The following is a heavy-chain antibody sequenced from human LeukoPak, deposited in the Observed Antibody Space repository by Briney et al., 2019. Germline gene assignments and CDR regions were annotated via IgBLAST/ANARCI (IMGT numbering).Heavy chain of an antibody. J-gene: IGHJ4*02. CDR3: ARARVNFWSSSYHVTAPADY. Sequence: PGGSLRLSCAVSGFTFSDYYMTWIRQAPGKGLEWVSYISSTGIYTNYADSVKGRFTISRDNAKNSLYLQVNSLRAEDTAEYYCARARVNFWSSSYHVTAPADYWGQGTLVTVSS. V-gene: IGHV3-11*06. CDR2: ISSTGIYT. CDR1: GFTFSDYY. D-gene: IGHD3-3*01.